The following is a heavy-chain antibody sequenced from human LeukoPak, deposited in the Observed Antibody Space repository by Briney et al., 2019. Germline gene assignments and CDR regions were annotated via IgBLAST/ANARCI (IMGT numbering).Heavy chain of an antibody. CDR3: AMVRGVISYYYYMDV. CDR1: GGSFSGYY. D-gene: IGHD3-10*01. Sequence: SETLSLTCAVYGGSFSGYYWSWIRQPPGKGLEWIGEINHSGSTNYNPSLKSRVTISVDTSKNQFSLKLSSVTAADTAVYYCAMVRGVISYYYYMDVWGKGTTVTVSS. V-gene: IGHV4-34*01. CDR2: INHSGST. J-gene: IGHJ6*03.